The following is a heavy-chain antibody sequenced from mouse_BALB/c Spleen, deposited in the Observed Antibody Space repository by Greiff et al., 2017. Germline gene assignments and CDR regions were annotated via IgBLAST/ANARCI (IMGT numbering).Heavy chain of an antibody. V-gene: IGHV5-15*02. D-gene: IGHD1-1*01. CDR2: ISNLAYSI. J-gene: IGHJ4*01. Sequence: EVKLVESGGGLVQPGGSRKLSCAASGFTFSDYGMAWVRQAPGKGPEWVAFISNLAYSIYYADTVAGRFTISRENAKNTLYLEMSSLRYEDTAMYYCARAPVEDYDARDYWGQGTSVTVSS. CDR3: ARAPVEDYDARDY. CDR1: GFTFSDYG.